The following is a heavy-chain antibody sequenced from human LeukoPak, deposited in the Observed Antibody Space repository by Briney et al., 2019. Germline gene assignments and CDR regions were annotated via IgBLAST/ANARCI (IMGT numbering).Heavy chain of an antibody. CDR3: ARMRGRYCSSNGCYVEY. V-gene: IGHV3-21*01. CDR1: GFTFSSYS. D-gene: IGHD2-2*01. Sequence: GGSLRLSCAASGFTFSSYSMNWVRQAPGKGLEWVSSITSYSSYIYSADSVKGRFTTSRDNAKNSLYLQMNSLRVEDTAVYYCARMRGRYCSSNGCYVEYWGQGALVTVSS. J-gene: IGHJ4*02. CDR2: ITSYSSYI.